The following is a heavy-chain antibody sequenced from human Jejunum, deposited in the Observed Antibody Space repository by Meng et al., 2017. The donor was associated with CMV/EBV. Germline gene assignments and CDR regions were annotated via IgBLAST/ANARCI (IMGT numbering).Heavy chain of an antibody. V-gene: IGHV3-33*01. J-gene: IGHJ4*02. CDR1: GFTFSRDG. CDR3: ARYEGGVGFDY. D-gene: IGHD3-16*01. Sequence: FAGSGFTFSRDGMHWVRLAPGQRLEWVAVVRNDGSTTNYADSVKGRFTISRDNYNNMLYLQMNSLRAEDTAVYYCARYEGGVGFDYLGQGTLVTVSS. CDR2: VRNDGSTT.